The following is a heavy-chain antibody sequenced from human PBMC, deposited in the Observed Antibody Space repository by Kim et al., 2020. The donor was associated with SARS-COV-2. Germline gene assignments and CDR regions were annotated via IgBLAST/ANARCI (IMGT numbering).Heavy chain of an antibody. CDR3: AKDQTSYSNTWFGLRGPASFFDL. V-gene: IGHV3-30*18. CDR2: ISYDGSNN. J-gene: IGHJ2*01. Sequence: GGSLRLSCVASGFTFSVYGMHWVRQAPGKGLEWVSIISYDGSNNYYADSVKGRFTISRDNSKNTLYLQMNSLRAEDTAVYYCAKDQTSYSNTWFGLRGPASFFDLWGRGTLVPVSS. D-gene: IGHD3-10*01. CDR1: GFTFSVYG.